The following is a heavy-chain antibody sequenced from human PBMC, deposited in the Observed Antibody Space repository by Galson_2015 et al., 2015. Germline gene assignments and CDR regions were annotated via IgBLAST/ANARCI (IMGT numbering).Heavy chain of an antibody. CDR2: IYYSGST. Sequence: SLTCTVSGGSISSSSYYWGWIRQPPGKGLEWIGSIYYSGSTYYNPSLKSRVTISVDTSKNQFSLKLSSVTAADTAVYYCARRGYCSGGSCYRWFDPWGQGTLVTVSS. J-gene: IGHJ5*02. D-gene: IGHD2-15*01. V-gene: IGHV4-39*01. CDR3: ARRGYCSGGSCYRWFDP. CDR1: GGSISSSSYY.